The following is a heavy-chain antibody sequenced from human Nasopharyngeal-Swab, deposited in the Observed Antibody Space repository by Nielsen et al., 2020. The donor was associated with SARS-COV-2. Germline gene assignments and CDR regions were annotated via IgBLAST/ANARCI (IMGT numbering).Heavy chain of an antibody. D-gene: IGHD6-13*01. J-gene: IGHJ6*03. CDR2: ISYDGRNK. CDR3: AKDEAARFYYYDMDV. Sequence: WSREPTGKGLEWVAVISYDGRNKYYADSVKGRFTISRDNSKNTLYLQMNSLRAEDTAVYYCAKDEAARFYYYDMDVWGKGTTVTVSS. V-gene: IGHV3-30*18.